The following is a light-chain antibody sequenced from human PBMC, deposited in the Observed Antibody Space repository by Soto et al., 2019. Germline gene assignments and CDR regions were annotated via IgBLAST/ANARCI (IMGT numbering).Light chain of an antibody. Sequence: EIVLTQSPGTLSLSPGERATLSCRASQTVSSSYLGWYQQKPGQAPSLLIYGASTRATGIPGRFSGSASGTDFTLTISRLEPEDFAVYYCQQYGPSPMYTFGQGTNLEIK. CDR3: QQYGPSPMYT. CDR1: QTVSSSY. CDR2: GAS. V-gene: IGKV3-20*01. J-gene: IGKJ2*01.